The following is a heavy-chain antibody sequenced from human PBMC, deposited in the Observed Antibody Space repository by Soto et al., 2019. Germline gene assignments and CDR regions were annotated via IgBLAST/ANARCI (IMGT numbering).Heavy chain of an antibody. CDR3: AREVGDLGTRFDP. CDR2: TYYRSKWYN. V-gene: IGHV6-1*01. D-gene: IGHD1-26*01. J-gene: IGHJ5*02. CDR1: GDSVSTNSST. Sequence: PSQTLSLTCAISGDSVSTNSSTWDWIRQSPSRGLEWLGRTYYRSKWYNDYAVSVKGRITINPDTSNNQLSLQLNSVTPDDTAVYYCAREVGDLGTRFDPWGQGTLVTVSS.